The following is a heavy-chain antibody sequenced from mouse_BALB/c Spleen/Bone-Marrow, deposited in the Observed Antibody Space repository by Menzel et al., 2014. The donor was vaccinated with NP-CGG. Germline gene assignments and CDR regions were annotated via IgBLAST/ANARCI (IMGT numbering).Heavy chain of an antibody. J-gene: IGHJ3*01. CDR3: ASYDGSRFAY. CDR2: FDPTNGNP. Sequence: VQLKESGAELVKPGTSVKLSCTASGFNIKDTHLHWVQQRPEQGLEWTGRFDPTNGNPKYDPKFQGKATITVDTSSNTAYLQLSSLTSEDTAVYYCASYDGSRFAYWGQGTLVTVSA. D-gene: IGHD2-3*01. CDR1: GFNIKDTH. V-gene: IGHV14-3*02.